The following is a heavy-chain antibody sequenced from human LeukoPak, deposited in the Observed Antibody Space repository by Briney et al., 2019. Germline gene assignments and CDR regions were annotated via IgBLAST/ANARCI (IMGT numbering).Heavy chain of an antibody. CDR3: ARRSGRYCSSTSCYSGYFDY. CDR1: GGSISSSSYY. V-gene: IGHV4-39*01. J-gene: IGHJ4*02. CDR2: IYYSGST. Sequence: SETLSLTCTVSGGSISSSSYYWGWIRQPPGKGLEWIGSIYYSGSTYYNPSLKSRVTISVDTSKNQFSLKLNSVTAADTAVYYCARRSGRYCSSTSCYSGYFDYWGQGTLVIVSS. D-gene: IGHD2-2*01.